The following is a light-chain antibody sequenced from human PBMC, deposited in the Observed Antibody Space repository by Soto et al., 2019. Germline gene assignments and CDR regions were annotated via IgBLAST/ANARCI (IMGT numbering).Light chain of an antibody. CDR1: QSISSW. CDR3: QYYKESST. V-gene: IGKV1-5*03. Sequence: IQMTQSPSTLSASVGDRVTITCRASQSISSWLAWYQQKPGRAPKLLIYQASSSEIGVPSRFSVSGSGPEFSLPIRSLHPDDIATYYCQYYKESSTFGQGTRLQI. CDR2: QAS. J-gene: IGKJ1*01.